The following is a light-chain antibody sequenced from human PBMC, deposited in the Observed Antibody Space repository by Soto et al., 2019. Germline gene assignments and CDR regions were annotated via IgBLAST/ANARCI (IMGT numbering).Light chain of an antibody. J-gene: IGLJ1*01. CDR1: SSDVGGYNY. CDR3: SSYTSSSTLVV. V-gene: IGLV2-14*01. Sequence: QSVLTQPASVSGFPGQSSTISCTETSSDVGGYNYVSWYQQHPGKAPKLMIYDVSNRPSGVSNRFSGSKSGNTASLTISGLQAEDEADYYCSSYTSSSTLVVFGTGTKVTVL. CDR2: DVS.